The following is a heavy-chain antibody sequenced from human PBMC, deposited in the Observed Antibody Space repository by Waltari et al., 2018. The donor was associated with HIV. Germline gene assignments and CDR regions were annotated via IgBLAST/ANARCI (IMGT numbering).Heavy chain of an antibody. CDR1: GFTFGVYA. J-gene: IGHJ4*02. CDR3: SRVGAAAAVTLDY. Sequence: EVQLVESGRGLVQPGRSLRLSCTASGFTFGVYAMSWVRQAPGGGVEWVGLPRSKTYGGTTEYAASVKGRFTISRDDSKSIAYLQMNSLKSEDTAVYYCSRVGAAAAVTLDYWGQGTLVTVSS. V-gene: IGHV3-49*04. D-gene: IGHD6-13*01. CDR2: PRSKTYGGTT.